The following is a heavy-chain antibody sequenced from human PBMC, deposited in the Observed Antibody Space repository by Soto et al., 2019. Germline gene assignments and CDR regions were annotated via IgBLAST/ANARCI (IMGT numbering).Heavy chain of an antibody. Sequence: QVQLVQSGAEVKKSGAAVKISCKTSGFTFTNYYLHWVRQAPGQGLAWMGLINPAPGSTNYAEKSQGSVTMTRDMSSQALHMELGRLRSEDTGVYSCARGGLAGYSSEGGFDLWGQGTQITFS. CDR1: GFTFTNYY. J-gene: IGHJ4*02. CDR3: ARGGLAGYSSEGGFDL. D-gene: IGHD6-19*01. V-gene: IGHV1-46*01. CDR2: INPAPGST.